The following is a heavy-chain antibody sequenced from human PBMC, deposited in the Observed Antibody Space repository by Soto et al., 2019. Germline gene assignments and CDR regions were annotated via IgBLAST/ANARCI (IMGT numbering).Heavy chain of an antibody. CDR3: ARDLKNDFWSGYLNYYYYYGMDV. V-gene: IGHV1-18*01. J-gene: IGHJ6*02. CDR2: ISAYNGNT. CDR1: GYTFTSYG. Sequence: QVPLVQSGAEVKKPGASVKVSCKASGYTFTSYGISWVRQAPGQGLEWMGWISAYNGNTNYAQKLQGRVTMTTDTATRTANTEMRSLRSDDTAVYYCARDLKNDFWSGYLNYYYYYGMDVWGQGTTVTVSS. D-gene: IGHD3-3*01.